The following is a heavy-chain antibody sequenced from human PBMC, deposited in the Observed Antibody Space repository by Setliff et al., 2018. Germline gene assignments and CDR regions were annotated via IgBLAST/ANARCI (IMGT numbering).Heavy chain of an antibody. J-gene: IGHJ3*02. Sequence: ASVKVSCKTSGFGFTTFGFSWVRQAPGQGLEWLGSISPYSGNTNYPQWLQDRVTMTRDTSTSTVYMEVSSLRSEDTAVYFCARDRFCNSWSGTSITAPHDAFDIWGQGTMVTVSS. V-gene: IGHV1-18*01. CDR3: ARDRFCNSWSGTSITAPHDAFDI. D-gene: IGHD3-3*01. CDR1: GFGFTTFG. CDR2: ISPYSGNT.